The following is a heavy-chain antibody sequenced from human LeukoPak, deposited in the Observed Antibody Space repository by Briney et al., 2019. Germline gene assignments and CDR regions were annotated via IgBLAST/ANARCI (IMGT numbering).Heavy chain of an antibody. D-gene: IGHD1-1*01. Sequence: SQTLSLTCAISGDSVSTSSVAWNWLRQSPSRSLEWLGRTYYRSKWNNDYAAYVKSRIIINPDTSKNQFSLQLNSVTPEDTAVYYCARYNWNGGRAFDVWGQGTMVTVSS. J-gene: IGHJ3*01. V-gene: IGHV6-1*01. CDR1: GDSVSTSSVA. CDR2: TYYRSKWNN. CDR3: ARYNWNGGRAFDV.